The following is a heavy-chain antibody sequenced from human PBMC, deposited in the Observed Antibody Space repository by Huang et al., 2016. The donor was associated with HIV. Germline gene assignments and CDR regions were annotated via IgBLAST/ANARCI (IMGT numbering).Heavy chain of an antibody. V-gene: IGHV3-7*01. CDR3: ATKTAGMDI. Sequence: WVANIKQDESEKYCVDSVKGRFNISRDNARKVLFLEMDDLRVEDTAIYFCATKTAGMDIWGQGTTVTVSS. J-gene: IGHJ6*02. CDR2: IKQDESEK. D-gene: IGHD1-7*01.